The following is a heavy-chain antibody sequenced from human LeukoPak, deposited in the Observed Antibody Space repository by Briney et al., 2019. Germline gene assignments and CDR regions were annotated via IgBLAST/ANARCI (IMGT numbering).Heavy chain of an antibody. D-gene: IGHD6-25*01. CDR3: ARLLGVGAAGS. CDR2: IYYSGST. Sequence: SETLSLTCTVSGGSISSSSYYWGWIRQPPGKGLVWIGSIYYSGSTYYNPSLKSRVTISVDTSKNQFSLKLSSVTAADTAVYYCARLLGVGAAGSWGQGTLVTVSS. CDR1: GGSISSSSYY. J-gene: IGHJ4*02. V-gene: IGHV4-39*01.